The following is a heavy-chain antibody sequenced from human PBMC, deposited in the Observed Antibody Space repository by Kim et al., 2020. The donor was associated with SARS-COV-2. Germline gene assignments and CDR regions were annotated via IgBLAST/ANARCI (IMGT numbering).Heavy chain of an antibody. Sequence: SVKVSCKASGYTFKSYTINWVRQAPGQGPEWMGWINPYNGHTDYAQKVQGRVTMTTDASTSTAYMELRSLRSEDTAIYYCARPGYSSSYYREYYGMDVWGQGTTVIVSS. V-gene: IGHV1-18*01. CDR2: INPYNGHT. CDR3: ARPGYSSSYYREYYGMDV. D-gene: IGHD6-13*01. J-gene: IGHJ6*02. CDR1: GYTFKSYT.